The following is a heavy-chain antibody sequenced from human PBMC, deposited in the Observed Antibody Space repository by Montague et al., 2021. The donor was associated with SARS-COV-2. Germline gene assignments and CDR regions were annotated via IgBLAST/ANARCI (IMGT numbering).Heavy chain of an antibody. V-gene: IGHV1-8*01. J-gene: IGHJ4*02. CDR3: ARAQYYYDSSGYYPAY. CDR2: MNPNSGNT. CDR1: GYTFTSYD. Sequence: SVKVSCKASGYTFTSYDINWVRQATGRGLEWMGWMNPNSGNTGYAQKFQGRVTMTRNTSISTAYMELSSLRSEDTAVYYCARAQYYYDSSGYYPAYWGQGTLVTVSS. D-gene: IGHD3-22*01.